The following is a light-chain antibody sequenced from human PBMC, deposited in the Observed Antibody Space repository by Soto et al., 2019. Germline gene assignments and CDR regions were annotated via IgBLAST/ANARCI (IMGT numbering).Light chain of an antibody. V-gene: IGKV1-27*01. CDR3: QINVGAPRT. CDR1: QDIGIY. Sequence: DIQMTQSPSSLSASVGDRVTITCRASQDIGIYLAWYQQKSGIVPKLLIYTTSTLHSGVPSRFSGSGSGTEFTLTISSLQPEDVATYFCQINVGAPRTFGQGTKVEIK. CDR2: TTS. J-gene: IGKJ1*01.